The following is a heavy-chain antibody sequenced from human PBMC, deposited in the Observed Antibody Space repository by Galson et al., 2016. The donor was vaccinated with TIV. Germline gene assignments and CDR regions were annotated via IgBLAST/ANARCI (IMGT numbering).Heavy chain of an antibody. CDR1: GYTFTHYY. J-gene: IGHJ4*02. Sequence: SVKVSCKASGYTFTHYYMHWVRQAPEQGPEWMGRINPDSGGTDYAQKFQDRVTMTTDTSINTAFLELTRLRFDDTAVYYCARPGAYHFAHWGQGTLVTVS. CDR2: INPDSGGT. D-gene: IGHD1-14*01. V-gene: IGHV1-2*06. CDR3: ARPGAYHFAH.